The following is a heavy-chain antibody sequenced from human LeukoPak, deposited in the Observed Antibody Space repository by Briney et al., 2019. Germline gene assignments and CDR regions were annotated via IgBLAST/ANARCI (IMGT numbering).Heavy chain of an antibody. V-gene: IGHV3-74*01. CDR3: ERSPYWSSTTCEEYEY. Sequence: GGSLRLSCAASGFTFSSYWMHWVRQAPGKGLVWVSRINSDGITTNYADSVKGRFTISTDNANNTLYLQMNSLRADDTSVYYCERSPYWSSTTCEEYEYWGEGNLVTVSS. CDR1: GFTFSSYW. D-gene: IGHD2-2*01. CDR2: INSDGITT. J-gene: IGHJ4*02.